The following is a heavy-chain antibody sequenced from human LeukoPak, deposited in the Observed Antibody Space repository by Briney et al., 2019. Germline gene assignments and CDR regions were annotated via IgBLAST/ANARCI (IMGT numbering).Heavy chain of an antibody. CDR1: GGSISSSSYY. J-gene: IGHJ4*02. D-gene: IGHD6-13*01. V-gene: IGHV4-39*07. Sequence: PSETLSLTCTVSGGSISSSSYYWGWIRQPPGKGLEWIGSIYYSGSTYYNPSLKSRVTISVDTSKNQFSLKLSSVTAADTAVYYCARSVRQQLPRFDYWGQGTLVTVSS. CDR3: ARSVRQQLPRFDY. CDR2: IYYSGST.